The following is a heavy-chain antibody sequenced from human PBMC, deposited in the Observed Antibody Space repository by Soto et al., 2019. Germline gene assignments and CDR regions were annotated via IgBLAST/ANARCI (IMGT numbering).Heavy chain of an antibody. Sequence: ASVKVSCKASGGTFSSYAISWVRQAPGQGLEWMGGIIPIFGTADYAQKFQGRVTITADESTSTAYMELSSLRSEDTAVYYCARKGYDSSGYGFDYWGQGTLVTVSS. J-gene: IGHJ4*02. V-gene: IGHV1-69*13. CDR1: GGTFSSYA. CDR3: ARKGYDSSGYGFDY. D-gene: IGHD3-22*01. CDR2: IIPIFGTA.